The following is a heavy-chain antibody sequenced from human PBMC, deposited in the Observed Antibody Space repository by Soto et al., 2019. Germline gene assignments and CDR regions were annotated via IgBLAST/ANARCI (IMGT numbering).Heavy chain of an antibody. Sequence: ASVKVSCKASGYVFSGFGINRVRQVPGQGLEWMGWISPYNGNKNYAQKFQGRVTMTTDTSTSTAYMELRSLRSDDTAVFYCARDLDGSGSYYTGYWGQGSLVTVSS. D-gene: IGHD3-10*01. V-gene: IGHV1-18*01. CDR1: GYVFSGFG. J-gene: IGHJ4*02. CDR2: ISPYNGNK. CDR3: ARDLDGSGSYYTGY.